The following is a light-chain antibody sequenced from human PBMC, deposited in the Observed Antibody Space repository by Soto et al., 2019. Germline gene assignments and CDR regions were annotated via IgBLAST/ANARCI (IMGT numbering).Light chain of an antibody. CDR2: EVS. CDR3: TSYTSSSNFV. CDR1: SSDVGGNHY. V-gene: IGLV2-8*01. Sequence: QSAPTQPPSASGSPGQSVTISCTGTSSDVGGNHYVSWYQHHPGKAPKLIIYEVSKRPSGVPDRFSGSKSGNTASLTVSGLQAEDEADYFCTSYTSSSNFVLGGETKLTVL. J-gene: IGLJ1*01.